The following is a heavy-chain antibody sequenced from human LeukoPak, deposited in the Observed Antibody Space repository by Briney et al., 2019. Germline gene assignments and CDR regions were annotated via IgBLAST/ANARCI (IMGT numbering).Heavy chain of an antibody. D-gene: IGHD2-15*01. J-gene: IGHJ4*02. CDR3: AIGTYCSGGSCYSADY. V-gene: IGHV1-69*05. Sequence: SVKVSCKASGGTFSSYAISWVRQAPGQGLEWMGGIIPIFGTANYAQKFQGRVTITTDESTSTAYMELSSLRSEDTAVYYCAIGTYCSGGSCYSADYWGQGTLVTVSS. CDR2: IIPIFGTA. CDR1: GGTFSSYA.